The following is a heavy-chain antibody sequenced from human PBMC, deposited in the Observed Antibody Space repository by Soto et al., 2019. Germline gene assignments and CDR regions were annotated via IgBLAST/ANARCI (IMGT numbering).Heavy chain of an antibody. CDR2: IYASGET. Sequence: QVQLQESGPGLVRPSETLSLTCSVSGGSISGYYWSWIRQPAGKGLEWIGRIYASGETNYAPSLERRVTLSLDTSENQFSLRLISVTAADTAIYYCARGERRGYEYWGQGTLVTVS. J-gene: IGHJ4*02. D-gene: IGHD3-22*01. CDR1: GGSISGYY. V-gene: IGHV4-4*07. CDR3: ARGERRGYEY.